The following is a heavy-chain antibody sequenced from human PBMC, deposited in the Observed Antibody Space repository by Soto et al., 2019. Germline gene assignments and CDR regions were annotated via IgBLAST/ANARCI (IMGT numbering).Heavy chain of an antibody. Sequence: GASVKVSCKASGGTFSSYTISWVRQAPGQGLEWMGRIIPILGIANYAQKFQGRVTITADKSTSTAYMELSSLRSEDTAVYYCARVGREGPYDYIWGSYRYPEMAFDIWGQGTMVTVSS. J-gene: IGHJ3*02. D-gene: IGHD3-16*02. V-gene: IGHV1-69*02. CDR1: GGTFSSYT. CDR2: IIPILGIA. CDR3: ARVGREGPYDYIWGSYRYPEMAFDI.